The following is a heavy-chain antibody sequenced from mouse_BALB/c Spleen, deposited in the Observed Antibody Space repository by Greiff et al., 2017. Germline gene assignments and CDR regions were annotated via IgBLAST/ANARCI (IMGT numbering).Heavy chain of an antibody. Sequence: EVKLEESGGGLVQPGGSMKLSCVASGFTFSNYWMNWVRQSPEKGLEWVAEIRLKSNNYATHYAESVKGRFTISRDDSKSSVYLQMNNLRAEDTGIYYCTRPIYYDYEGAMDYWGQGTSVTVSS. CDR1: GFTFSNYW. D-gene: IGHD2-4*01. V-gene: IGHV6-6*02. J-gene: IGHJ4*01. CDR3: TRPIYYDYEGAMDY. CDR2: IRLKSNNYAT.